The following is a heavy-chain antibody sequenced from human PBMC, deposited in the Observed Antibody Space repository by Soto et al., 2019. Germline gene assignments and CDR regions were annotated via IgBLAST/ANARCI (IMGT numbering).Heavy chain of an antibody. Sequence: SETLSLTCTISGGSISVYYWSWIRQSPRQGLEWIGYVYDNGRPYYSPSLKSRVTISADTSKNQISLKLTSATAADTAVYYCVRGVGSSPPRYWGRGTLVTVSS. CDR3: VRGVGSSPPRY. D-gene: IGHD3-9*01. V-gene: IGHV4-59*01. CDR1: GGSISVYY. J-gene: IGHJ4*02. CDR2: VYDNGRP.